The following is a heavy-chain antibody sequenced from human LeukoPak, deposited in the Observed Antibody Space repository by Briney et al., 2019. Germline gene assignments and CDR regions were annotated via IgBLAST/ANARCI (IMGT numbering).Heavy chain of an antibody. D-gene: IGHD2-21*02. J-gene: IGHJ4*02. V-gene: IGHV1-2*02. Sequence: ASVKVSCKASGYTFTGYSMHWVRQAPGQGLEWMGWINPNSGGTHFAQKFQGRVTMTRDTSISTAYMELSRLRSDDTAVYYCARDLGDRWYFVYWGQGTLVTVSS. CDR2: INPNSGGT. CDR3: ARDLGDRWYFVY. CDR1: GYTFTGYS.